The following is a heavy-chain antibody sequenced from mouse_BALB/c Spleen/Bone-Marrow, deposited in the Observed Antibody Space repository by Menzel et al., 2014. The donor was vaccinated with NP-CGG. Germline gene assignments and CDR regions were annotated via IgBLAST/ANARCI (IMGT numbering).Heavy chain of an antibody. CDR1: GYTFTGYV. D-gene: IGHD2-4*01. Sequence: EVQLQQSGPELVKPGASVKMSCKASGYTFTGYVMHWVKQKPGQGLEWIGYINPYSDGTKYNEKYKGKATLTSDKSSSTAYMELSSLTSEDSAVYYCARGGGLRRGDYYVMDYWGQGTSVTVSS. J-gene: IGHJ4*01. CDR3: ARGGGLRRGDYYVMDY. V-gene: IGHV1-14*01. CDR2: INPYSDGT.